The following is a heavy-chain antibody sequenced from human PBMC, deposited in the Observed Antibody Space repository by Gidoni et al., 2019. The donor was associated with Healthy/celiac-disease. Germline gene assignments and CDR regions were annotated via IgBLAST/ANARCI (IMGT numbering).Heavy chain of an antibody. D-gene: IGHD3-22*01. CDR1: GYTFTSYY. V-gene: IGHV1-46*01. J-gene: IGHJ6*02. CDR2: INPSGGST. CDR3: ARDRIVVASRYYYGMDV. Sequence: QVQLVQSGAEVKKPGASVKVSCKASGYTFTSYYMHWVRQAPGQGLEWMGIINPSGGSTSYAQKFQGRVTMTRDTSTSTVYMELSSLRSEDTAVYYCARDRIVVASRYYYGMDVWGQGTTVTVSS.